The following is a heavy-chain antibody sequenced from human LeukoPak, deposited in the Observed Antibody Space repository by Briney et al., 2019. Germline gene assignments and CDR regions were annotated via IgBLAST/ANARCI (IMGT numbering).Heavy chain of an antibody. Sequence: GASVKVSCKASGYTFTGYYMHWVRQAPGQGLEWMGWINPNSGGTNYAQKFQGWVTMTRDTSISTAYMELSRLRSDDTAVYYCARTAPGTQFGGYYYYMDVWGKGTTVTVSS. J-gene: IGHJ6*03. CDR1: GYTFTGYY. CDR3: ARTAPGTQFGGYYYYMDV. D-gene: IGHD3-16*01. CDR2: INPNSGGT. V-gene: IGHV1-2*04.